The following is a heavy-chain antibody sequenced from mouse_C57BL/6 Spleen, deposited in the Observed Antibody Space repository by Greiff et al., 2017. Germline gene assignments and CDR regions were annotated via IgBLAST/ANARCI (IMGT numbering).Heavy chain of an antibody. CDR2: ISDGGSYT. CDR1: GFTFSSYA. D-gene: IGHD5-1-1*01. V-gene: IGHV5-4*01. Sequence: DVKLVESGGGLVKPGGSLKLSCAASGFTFSSYAMSWVRQTPEKRLEWVATISDGGSYTYYPDNVKGRVTISRDNAKNNLYLQMSHLKSEDTAMYYCAREDTSYYFDYWGQGTTLTVSS. J-gene: IGHJ2*01. CDR3: AREDTSYYFDY.